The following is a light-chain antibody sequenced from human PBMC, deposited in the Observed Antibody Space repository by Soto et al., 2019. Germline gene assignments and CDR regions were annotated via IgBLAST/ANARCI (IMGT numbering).Light chain of an antibody. J-gene: IGKJ1*01. V-gene: IGKV3-20*01. CDR3: QQYGSSPVT. Sequence: EILLTQSPGTLSLSPGERATLSCRASQSVSSSYLAWYQQKPGQAPRLLIYGASSRATGIPDRFSGSGSGTDFTLTISRLEPEDFAVYYCQQYGSSPVTFGQGTKVDIK. CDR1: QSVSSSY. CDR2: GAS.